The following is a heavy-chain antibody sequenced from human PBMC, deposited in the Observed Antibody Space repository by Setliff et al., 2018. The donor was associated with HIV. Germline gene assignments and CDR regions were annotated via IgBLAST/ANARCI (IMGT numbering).Heavy chain of an antibody. Sequence: PGESLKISCKGSGYSFTNYGVGWVRQMPGRGLEWMGIIYPIDSDTKYSPSFWGRVTISVDKSTNTAYLHWNSLRPADTAMYYCGRSGKSGELYAYWGQGTQVTVSS. CDR3: GRSGKSGELYAY. V-gene: IGHV5-51*01. CDR1: GYSFTNYG. D-gene: IGHD3-10*01. CDR2: IYPIDSDT. J-gene: IGHJ4*02.